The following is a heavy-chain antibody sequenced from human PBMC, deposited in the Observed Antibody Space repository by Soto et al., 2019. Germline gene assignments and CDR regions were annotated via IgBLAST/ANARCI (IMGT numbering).Heavy chain of an antibody. Sequence: GGSLRLSCAASGFISSSYAANWVRPAPGKGLEWVSYISRSGSTIYYADSVTGRFTISRDTARNSLFQQMNCLTAEDAAVYYCASSPVVSSTPGGFDIWGQGTMVTVSS. J-gene: IGHJ3*02. CDR3: ASSPVVSSTPGGFDI. D-gene: IGHD2-15*01. CDR2: ISRSGSTI. CDR1: GFISSSYA. V-gene: IGHV3-48*03.